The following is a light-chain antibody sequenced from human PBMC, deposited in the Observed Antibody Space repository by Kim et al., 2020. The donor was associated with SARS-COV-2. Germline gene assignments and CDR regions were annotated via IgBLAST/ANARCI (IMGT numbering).Light chain of an antibody. Sequence: EIVLTQSPGTLSLSPGERATLYCRASQSVSSSSLAWYQQKPGQAPRRLIYGASSRATGIPDRFSGSGSGTGFTLAISRLEPEDFAVYYCQHYSSSPPWTFGQGTKVDIK. CDR3: QHYSSSPPWT. CDR1: QSVSSSS. V-gene: IGKV3-20*01. J-gene: IGKJ1*01. CDR2: GAS.